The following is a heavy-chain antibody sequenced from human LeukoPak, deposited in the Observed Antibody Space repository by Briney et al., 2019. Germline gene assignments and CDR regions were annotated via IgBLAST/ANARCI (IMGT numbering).Heavy chain of an antibody. CDR3: ATRAAAGTEAWFDP. Sequence: SETLSLTCTVSGGSISSSTYSWGWIRQPPGKGLEWIGNIYYSGTTYYNASLKSRVTISVDTSKNQFSLKLSSVTAADTAVYYCATRAAAGTEAWFDPWGQGTLVTVSS. D-gene: IGHD6-13*01. J-gene: IGHJ5*02. V-gene: IGHV4-39*07. CDR2: IYYSGTT. CDR1: GGSISSSTYS.